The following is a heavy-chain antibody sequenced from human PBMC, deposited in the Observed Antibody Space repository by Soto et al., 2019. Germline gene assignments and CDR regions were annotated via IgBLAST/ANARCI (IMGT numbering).Heavy chain of an antibody. V-gene: IGHV1-46*01. D-gene: IGHD3-16*01. CDR3: ARDVPGNYDYVWGSYSLEY. CDR2: INPSGGST. J-gene: IGHJ4*02. Sequence: QVQLVQSGAEVKKPGASVKVSCKASGYTFTSYYMHWVRQAPGQGLEWMGIINPSGGSTSYAQKFQGRVNMTRDTSTSTVYMELSSLRSEDTAVYYCARDVPGNYDYVWGSYSLEYWGQGTLVTVSS. CDR1: GYTFTSYY.